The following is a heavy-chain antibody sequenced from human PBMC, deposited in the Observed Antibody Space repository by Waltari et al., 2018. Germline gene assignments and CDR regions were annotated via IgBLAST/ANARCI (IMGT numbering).Heavy chain of an antibody. CDR3: ARDLRRYSSSWSGDY. CDR1: GGSFSGYY. Sequence: QLQLQESGPGLVKPSETLSLTCTVYGGSFSGYYWSWIRQPPGKGLEWIWEINHSGSTNYNPSLKSRVTISVDTSKNQFSLKLSSVTAADTAVYYCARDLRRYSSSWSGDYWGQGTLVTVSS. D-gene: IGHD6-13*01. V-gene: IGHV4-34*01. CDR2: INHSGST. J-gene: IGHJ4*02.